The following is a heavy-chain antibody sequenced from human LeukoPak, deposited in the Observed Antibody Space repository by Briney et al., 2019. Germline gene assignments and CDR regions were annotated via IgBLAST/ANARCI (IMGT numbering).Heavy chain of an antibody. Sequence: PSETLSLTCTVSGGPISSHIWSWIRQPPGKGLERIGYGFYSGSSNYKPSLKIRVTISIDTSKSQFSLKLSSVTAADTAVFYCARGVMTTVSYYMDVWGKGTTVTVSS. CDR2: GFYSGSS. V-gene: IGHV4-59*11. J-gene: IGHJ6*03. CDR1: GGPISSHI. CDR3: ARGVMTTVSYYMDV. D-gene: IGHD4-11*01.